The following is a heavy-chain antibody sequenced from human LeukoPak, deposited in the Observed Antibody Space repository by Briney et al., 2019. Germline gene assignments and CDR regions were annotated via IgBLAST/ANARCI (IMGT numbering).Heavy chain of an antibody. CDR2: ISTDGDNT. V-gene: IGHV3-74*03. J-gene: IGHJ3*02. D-gene: IGHD3-22*01. CDR3: ARGYYYDSSGSGLDAFDI. Sequence: GSLRLSCAASGFTFSSYWMHWVRQAPGKGLVWVSRISTDGDNTKYADSVKGRFTISRENAKNSLYLQMNSLRAGDTAVYYCARGYYYDSSGSGLDAFDIWGQGTMVTVSS. CDR1: GFTFSSYW.